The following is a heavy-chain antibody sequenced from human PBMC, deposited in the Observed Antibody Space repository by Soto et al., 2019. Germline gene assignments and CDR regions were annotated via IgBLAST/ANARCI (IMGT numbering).Heavy chain of an antibody. Sequence: PGGSLRLSCTTSGFMFGDYAMSWFRQAPGKGLEWVGFIRSRAYGGPTEYAASVKGRFTISRDDSKSIAYLQMNSLKTEDTAVYYCSRDPELSDEARLFDYWGQGSLVTVSS. CDR3: SRDPELSDEARLFDY. J-gene: IGHJ4*02. D-gene: IGHD2-21*01. V-gene: IGHV3-49*03. CDR2: IRSRAYGGPT. CDR1: GFMFGDYA.